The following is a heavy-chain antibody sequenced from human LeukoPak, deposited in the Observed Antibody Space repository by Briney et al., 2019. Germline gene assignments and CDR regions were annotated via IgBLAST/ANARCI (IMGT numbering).Heavy chain of an antibody. CDR1: GFDFSTYG. D-gene: IGHD2-15*01. CDR2: ISYDDTNK. Sequence: PGTSLRLSCVGSGFDFSTYGMHWVRQAPGKGLDWVTIISYDDTNKYYADSVKGRFTISRDNSKNTLYLQMNSLRAEDTAVYYCAKGFVVVVSATQSSWFDPWGQGTLVTVSS. CDR3: AKGFVVVVSATQSSWFDP. V-gene: IGHV3-30*12. J-gene: IGHJ5*02.